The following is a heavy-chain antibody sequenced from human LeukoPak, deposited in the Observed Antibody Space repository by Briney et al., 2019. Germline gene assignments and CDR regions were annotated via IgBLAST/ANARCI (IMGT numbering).Heavy chain of an antibody. V-gene: IGHV4-59*01. Sequence: SQTLSLTCTVSGGSISSYYWGWIRQPPGKGLEWIGYIYYSGSTNYNPSLKSRVTISVDTSKNQFSLKLSSVTAADTAVYYCARNLYSSSWYYWFDPWGQGTLVTVSS. CDR2: IYYSGST. D-gene: IGHD6-13*01. J-gene: IGHJ5*02. CDR1: GGSISSYY. CDR3: ARNLYSSSWYYWFDP.